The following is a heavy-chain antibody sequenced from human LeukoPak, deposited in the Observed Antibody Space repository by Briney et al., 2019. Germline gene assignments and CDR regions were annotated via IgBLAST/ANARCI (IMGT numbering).Heavy chain of an antibody. CDR3: AKDLDCSSTNCYPDY. V-gene: IGHV3-23*01. Sequence: PGGSLRLSCAASGFTFSSSAMSWVRQAPGKGLEWVSAISGSSGSTYYADSVKSRFTISRDNSKNTLYLQMNSLRAEDTAVYYCAKDLDCSSTNCYPDYWGQGTLVTVSS. D-gene: IGHD2-2*01. CDR2: ISGSSGST. CDR1: GFTFSSSA. J-gene: IGHJ4*02.